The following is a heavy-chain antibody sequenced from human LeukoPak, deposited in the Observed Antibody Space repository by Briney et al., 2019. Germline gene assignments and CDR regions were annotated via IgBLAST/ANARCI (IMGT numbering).Heavy chain of an antibody. CDR1: GYSFTSYW. D-gene: IGHD3-22*01. J-gene: IGHJ5*02. CDR2: IYPGDSDT. Sequence: GESLKISCKGSGYSFTSYWIGWVRQMPGKGLEWMGIIYPGDSDTRYSPSFQGQVTISADKSISTAYLQWSSLKASDTAMYYCARSVGMVITTRHNWFDPWGQGTLVTVSS. CDR3: ARSVGMVITTRHNWFDP. V-gene: IGHV5-51*01.